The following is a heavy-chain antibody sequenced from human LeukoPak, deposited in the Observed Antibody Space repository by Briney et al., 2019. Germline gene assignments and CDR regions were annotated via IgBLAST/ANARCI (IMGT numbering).Heavy chain of an antibody. V-gene: IGHV4-31*03. CDR2: IYYSGST. Sequence: PSETLFLTCTVSGGSISSGGYYWSWIRQHPGKGLEWIGYIYYSGSTYYNPSLKSRVTISVDTSKNQFSLKLSSVTAADTAVYYCARDRDDYSNYEKDYYYYYGMDVWGQGTTVTVSS. J-gene: IGHJ6*02. D-gene: IGHD4-11*01. CDR1: GGSISSGGYY. CDR3: ARDRDDYSNYEKDYYYYYGMDV.